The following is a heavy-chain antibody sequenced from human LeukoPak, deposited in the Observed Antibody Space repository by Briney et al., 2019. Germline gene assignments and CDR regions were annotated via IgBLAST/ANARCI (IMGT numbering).Heavy chain of an antibody. J-gene: IGHJ1*01. CDR3: ARDRMSRAPTYFHH. CDR1: GFTFSSYG. Sequence: GGSLRLSCAASGFTFSSYGMHWVRQAPGKGLEWVAVIWYDGSNKYYADSVKGRFTISRDNSKNSLYLQMNSLTAEDTAFYFCARDRMSRAPTYFHHWGQGTLVTVSA. V-gene: IGHV3-33*01. CDR2: IWYDGSNK. D-gene: IGHD2-15*01.